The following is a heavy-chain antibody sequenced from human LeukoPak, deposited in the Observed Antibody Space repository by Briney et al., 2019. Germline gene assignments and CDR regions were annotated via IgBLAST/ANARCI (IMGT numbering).Heavy chain of an antibody. CDR2: IYYSGST. V-gene: IGHV4-59*08. Sequence: SETLSLTCTVSGGSLSSYYWSWIRQPPGKGLEWIGYIYYSGSTNYNPSLKSRVTISVDTSKNQFSLKLSSVTAADTAVYYCARWGRGAAAGSGIDRFDYWGQGTLVTVSS. D-gene: IGHD6-13*01. CDR1: GGSLSSYY. J-gene: IGHJ4*02. CDR3: ARWGRGAAAGSGIDRFDY.